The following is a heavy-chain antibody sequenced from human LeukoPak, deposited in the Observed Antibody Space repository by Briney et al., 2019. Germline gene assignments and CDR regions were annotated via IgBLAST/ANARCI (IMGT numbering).Heavy chain of an antibody. CDR2: IYHSGST. V-gene: IGHV4-30-2*01. Sequence: SQTLSLTCTVSGGSISSGSYSWSWIRQPPGKGLEWIGYIYHSGSTYYNPSLKSRVTISVDRSKNQFSLKLSSVTAADTAVYYCARAYDFWSGYSGFKNWFDPWGQGTLVTVSS. D-gene: IGHD3-3*01. CDR1: GGSISSGSYS. J-gene: IGHJ5*02. CDR3: ARAYDFWSGYSGFKNWFDP.